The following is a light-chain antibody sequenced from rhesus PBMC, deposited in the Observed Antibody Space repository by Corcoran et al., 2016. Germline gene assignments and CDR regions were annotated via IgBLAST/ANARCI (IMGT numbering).Light chain of an antibody. J-gene: IGKJ2*01. CDR2: TAS. V-gene: IGKV1-43*01. CDR3: LQYNTNPYS. Sequence: DIQMTQSPSSLSASAGDRVTITCRASPTISTYLNRYQQKPRKTPKRLIYTASSLESGVPSRFSGSGSGTEFTLTISSLQPEDSATYFCLQYNTNPYSFGQGTKVEIK. CDR1: PTISTY.